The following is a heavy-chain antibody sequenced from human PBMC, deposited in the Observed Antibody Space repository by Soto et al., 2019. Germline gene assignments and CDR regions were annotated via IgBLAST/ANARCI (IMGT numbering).Heavy chain of an antibody. D-gene: IGHD2-15*01. J-gene: IGHJ5*01. CDR2: ISYDGNNK. CDR3: ARGPAKGYGTSWFDS. CDR1: GFTYSTYT. Sequence: HPGGSLRLSCAASGFTYSTYTMHWVRQAPGKGLEWVAIISYDGNNKFYADSVMGRFTISRDSAKKTLYLQMNSLRAEDTAVYYCARGPAKGYGTSWFDSWGQGTLVTVSS. V-gene: IGHV3-30-3*01.